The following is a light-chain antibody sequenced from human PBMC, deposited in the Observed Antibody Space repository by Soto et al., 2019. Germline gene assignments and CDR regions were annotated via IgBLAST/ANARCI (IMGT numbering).Light chain of an antibody. CDR1: SSNIGGYP. CDR3: AAWDGGLNGVL. V-gene: IGLV1-44*01. CDR2: GYN. J-gene: IGLJ2*01. Sequence: QSILTQPPSVSGTPGQRVTISCSGSSSNIGGYPVNWYQQLPGMDPKLLIYGYNQRPSGVPGRFSGSKSGTSASLAISGLQSEDEANYYCAAWDGGLNGVLFGGGTKLTVL.